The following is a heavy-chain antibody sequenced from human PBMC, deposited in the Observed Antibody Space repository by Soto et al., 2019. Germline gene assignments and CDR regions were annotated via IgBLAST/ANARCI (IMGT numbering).Heavy chain of an antibody. CDR2: IYYSGSS. CDR1: GGSITTGGYY. CDR3: ARVEGSSYYFRHDC. Sequence: SETLSLTCTVSGGSITTGGYYWSWIRQHPGKGLEWIGNIYYSGSSYYNPSLKSRATISIDTSKDQFSLRLGSVTAADTAVYYCARVEGSSYYFRHDCWGRGTLVTVSS. J-gene: IGHJ4*02. D-gene: IGHD1-26*01. V-gene: IGHV4-31*03.